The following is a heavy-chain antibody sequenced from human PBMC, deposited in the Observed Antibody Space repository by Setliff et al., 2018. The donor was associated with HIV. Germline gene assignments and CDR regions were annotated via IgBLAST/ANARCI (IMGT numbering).Heavy chain of an antibody. V-gene: IGHV3-9*01. CDR1: GFTFDDHA. CDR2: INWNSGSL. J-gene: IGHJ4*02. CDR3: AREHAEYSSGFDY. D-gene: IGHD6-19*01. Sequence: SLQISCAGSGFTFDDHAMNWVRQAPGKGLEWVSRINWNSGSLLYAASVKGRFTISRDNAKNSLYLQMNSLRPEDTALYYCAREHAEYSSGFDYWGQGTLVTVSS.